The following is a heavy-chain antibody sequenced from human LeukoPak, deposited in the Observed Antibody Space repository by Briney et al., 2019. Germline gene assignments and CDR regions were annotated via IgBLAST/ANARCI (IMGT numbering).Heavy chain of an antibody. V-gene: IGHV3-33*01. D-gene: IGHD3-10*01. CDR3: ARDRAVRPIIINHAMYF. CDR2: IWYDGSKK. Sequence: QPGGSLRLSCAASGFTFSSYGMHWGRQAPGKGGEGVAVIWYDGSKKYYEDSVKGRFTISRDNSKNPFYLQMNSLRGDATALYYCARDRAVRPIIINHAMYFWGQGTTLTVSS. CDR1: GFTFSSYG. J-gene: IGHJ6*02.